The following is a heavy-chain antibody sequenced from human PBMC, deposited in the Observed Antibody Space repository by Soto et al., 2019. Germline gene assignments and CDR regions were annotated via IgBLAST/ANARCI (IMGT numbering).Heavy chain of an antibody. J-gene: IGHJ1*01. D-gene: IGHD2-21*02. Sequence: QVQLVESGGGVVQPGRSLRLSCAASGFTFSSYGMHWVRQAPGKGLEWVAVISSDGSDKYYEDSVKGRFTISRDNFNNTLYLQMDSLSAEDTAVDDCAKCVVVSTTYCQHRVQGTLVAV. V-gene: IGHV3-30*18. CDR3: AKCVVVSTTYCQH. CDR1: GFTFSSYG. CDR2: ISSDGSDK.